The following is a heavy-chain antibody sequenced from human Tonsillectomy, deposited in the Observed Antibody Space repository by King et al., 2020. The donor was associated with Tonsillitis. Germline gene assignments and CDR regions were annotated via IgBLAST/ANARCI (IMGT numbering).Heavy chain of an antibody. CDR1: GGTFSRYS. Sequence: QLVQSGAEVKKPGSSVKVSCKASGGTFSRYSFSWVRQAPGQGLEWLGGIIPSFGTSNYAQKFQGRVTITADESTSTAYMELSSLRSVDSAVYFCARGPFSGSYYASTIFYFDYWGQGTLVTVSS. CDR3: ARGPFSGSYYASTIFYFDY. CDR2: IIPSFGTS. V-gene: IGHV1-69*01. D-gene: IGHD1-26*01. J-gene: IGHJ4*02.